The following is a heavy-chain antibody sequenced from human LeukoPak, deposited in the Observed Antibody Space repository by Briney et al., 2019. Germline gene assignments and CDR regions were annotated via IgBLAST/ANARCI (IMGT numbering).Heavy chain of an antibody. CDR1: AFTFSSYA. V-gene: IGHV3-23*01. CDR2: ISGSGGST. Sequence: GGSLRLSCAASAFTFSSYAMSWVRQAPGKGLEWVSAISGSGGSTYYADSVKGRFTISRDNSKNTLYLQMNSLRAEDTAVYYCAKGGGRAASYYGMDVWGQGTTVTVSS. D-gene: IGHD5-24*01. CDR3: AKGGGRAASYYGMDV. J-gene: IGHJ6*02.